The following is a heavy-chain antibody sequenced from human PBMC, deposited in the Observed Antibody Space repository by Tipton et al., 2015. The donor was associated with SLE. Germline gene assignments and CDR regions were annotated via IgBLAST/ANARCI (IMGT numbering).Heavy chain of an antibody. J-gene: IGHJ3*02. CDR3: ATTVTTTPSYGAFDI. V-gene: IGHV4-38-2*02. CDR1: GYSISNAYY. CDR2: LYHSGSA. Sequence: LRLSCNVSGYSISNAYYWGWIRQPPGKGLEWIGSLYHSGSAFYNPSIKSRVTISLDTSKSQFSLRLTSITAADTAMYYCATTVTTTPSYGAFDIWGQGTTVTVSS. D-gene: IGHD4-17*01.